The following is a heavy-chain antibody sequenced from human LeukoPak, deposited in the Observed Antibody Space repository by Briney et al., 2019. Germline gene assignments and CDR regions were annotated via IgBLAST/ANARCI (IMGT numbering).Heavy chain of an antibody. D-gene: IGHD4-23*01. CDR2: INHSGST. Sequence: PSETLSLTCAVYGGSFSGYYWSWIRQPPGKGLEWIGEINHSGSTNYNPSLKSRVTISVDTSKNQFSLKLSSVTAADTAVYYCARLHYGGNYGYYYSYMDVWGKGTTVTVSS. CDR3: ARLHYGGNYGYYYSYMDV. J-gene: IGHJ6*03. CDR1: GGSFSGYY. V-gene: IGHV4-34*01.